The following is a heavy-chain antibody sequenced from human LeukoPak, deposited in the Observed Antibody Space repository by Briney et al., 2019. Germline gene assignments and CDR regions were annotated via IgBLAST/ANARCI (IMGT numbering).Heavy chain of an antibody. D-gene: IGHD3-16*01. CDR2: ISRSISDI. Sequence: PGESLRLSCAASGFTFSSYSMNWVRQAPGKGLEWVSYISRSISDIYYADSVKGRFTISRDNAKNSLYLQMNSLGAEDTAIYYCGRAFPPLRTSSAGDLWGQGILVTVSS. CDR1: GFTFSSYS. J-gene: IGHJ4*02. CDR3: GRAFPPLRTSSAGDL. V-gene: IGHV3-48*01.